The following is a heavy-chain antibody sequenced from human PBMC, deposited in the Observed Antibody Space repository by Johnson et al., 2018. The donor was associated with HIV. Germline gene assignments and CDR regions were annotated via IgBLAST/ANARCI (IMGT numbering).Heavy chain of an antibody. D-gene: IGHD4-23*01. V-gene: IGHV3-33*01. CDR3: ARSTGKDYGGNSGGFNV. Sequence: QVQLVESGGGVVQPGKSLRLSCVASGFTFSSYGMHWVRQAPGRGLEWVAVIWYDGTNKYYADSVKGRFNISRDNSNSTLYLQMKSLRGEDTAMYYCARSTGKDYGGNSGGFNVWGQGTMVTVSS. J-gene: IGHJ3*01. CDR2: IWYDGTNK. CDR1: GFTFSSYG.